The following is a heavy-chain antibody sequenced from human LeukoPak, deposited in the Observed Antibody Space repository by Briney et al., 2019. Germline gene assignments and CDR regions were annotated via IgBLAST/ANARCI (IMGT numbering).Heavy chain of an antibody. Sequence: AASVKVSCKTSGGTFNNSANSWVRQAPGQGLEWLGGIMPLFGTAGYAQKFQGRVTITKDESTRTVYLELTSLTSDDTAVYYCARDVHGDYGSGWFDPWGQGTLVSVSS. J-gene: IGHJ5*02. CDR3: ARDVHGDYGSGWFDP. V-gene: IGHV1-69*05. CDR2: IMPLFGTA. D-gene: IGHD4-17*01. CDR1: GGTFNNSA.